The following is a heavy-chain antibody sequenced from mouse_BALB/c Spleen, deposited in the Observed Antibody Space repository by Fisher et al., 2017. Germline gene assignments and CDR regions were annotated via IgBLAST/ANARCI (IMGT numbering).Heavy chain of an antibody. CDR3: ARCGYYWYFDV. Sequence: KFKGKATLTVDKSSSTAFMHLNSLTSEDSAVYYCARCGYYWYFDVWGAETTVTVSS. D-gene: IGHD2-2*01. J-gene: IGHJ1*01. V-gene: IGHV1S135*01.